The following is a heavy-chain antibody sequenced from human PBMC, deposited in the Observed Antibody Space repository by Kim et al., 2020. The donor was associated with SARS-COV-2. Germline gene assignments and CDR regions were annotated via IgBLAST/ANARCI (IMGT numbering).Heavy chain of an antibody. CDR1: GGSISSYY. D-gene: IGHD2-15*01. V-gene: IGHV4-59*13. J-gene: IGHJ4*02. CDR2: IYYSGST. CDR3: ARGEGAATDIDY. Sequence: SETLSLTCTVSGGSISSYYWSWIRQPPGKGLEWIGYIYYSGSTNYNPSLKSRVTISVDMSKNQFSLKLSSVTAADTAVYYCARGEGAATDIDYWGQGTLVTVSS.